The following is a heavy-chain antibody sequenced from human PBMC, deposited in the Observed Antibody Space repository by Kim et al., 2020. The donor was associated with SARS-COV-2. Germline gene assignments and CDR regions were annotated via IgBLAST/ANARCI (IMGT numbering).Heavy chain of an antibody. CDR2: IGTAGDP. CDR1: GFTFSSYD. V-gene: IGHV3-13*05. D-gene: IGHD3-9*01. J-gene: IGHJ6*02. CDR3: ARCLGYYDILTGYYCYYGMDV. Sequence: GGSLRLSCAASGFTFSSYDMHWVRQATGKGLEWVSAIGTAGDPYYPGSVKGRFTISRENAKNSLYLQMNSLRAGDTAVYYCARCLGYYDILTGYYCYYGMDVWGQGTTVTVSS.